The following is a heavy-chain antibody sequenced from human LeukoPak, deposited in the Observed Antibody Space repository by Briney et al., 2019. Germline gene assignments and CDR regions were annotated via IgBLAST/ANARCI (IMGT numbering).Heavy chain of an antibody. Sequence: GGSLRLSCAASGFTFGYYGMSWVRQAPGKGLEWVSGINWNGGSTGYADSVKGRFTISRDNAKNSLYLQMNSLRAEDTALYYCARVLGCTNGVCPYYYYYYMDVWGKGTTVTVSS. CDR3: ARVLGCTNGVCPYYYYYYMDV. CDR1: GFTFGYYG. J-gene: IGHJ6*03. V-gene: IGHV3-20*04. CDR2: INWNGGST. D-gene: IGHD2-8*01.